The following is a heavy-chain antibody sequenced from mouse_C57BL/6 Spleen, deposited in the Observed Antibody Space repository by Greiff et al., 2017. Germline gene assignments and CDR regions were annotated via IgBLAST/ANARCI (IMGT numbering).Heavy chain of an antibody. V-gene: IGHV1-19*01. CDR2: INPYNGGT. CDR3: ARSNYTYYYAMDY. CDR1: GYTFTDYY. Sequence: VQLQQSGPVLVKPGASVKMSCKASGYTFTDYYMNWVKQSHGKSLEWIGVINPYNGGTSYNQKFKGKATLTVDKSSSTAYMELNSLTSEDSAVYYCARSNYTYYYAMDYWGQGTSVTVSS. D-gene: IGHD1-3*01. J-gene: IGHJ4*01.